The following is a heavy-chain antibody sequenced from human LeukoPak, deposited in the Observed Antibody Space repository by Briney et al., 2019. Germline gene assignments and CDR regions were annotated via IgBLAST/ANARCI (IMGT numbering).Heavy chain of an antibody. V-gene: IGHV4-34*01. CDR2: INHSGST. D-gene: IGHD6-19*01. CDR3: ARAVIAVAGTRRYFDY. Sequence: PSETLSLTCAVYGGSFSGYYWSWIRQPPGKGLEWIGEINHSGSTNYNPSLKSRVTISVDTSKNQFSLKLSSVTPADTAVYYCARAVIAVAGTRRYFDYWGQGTLVTVSS. J-gene: IGHJ4*02. CDR1: GGSFSGYY.